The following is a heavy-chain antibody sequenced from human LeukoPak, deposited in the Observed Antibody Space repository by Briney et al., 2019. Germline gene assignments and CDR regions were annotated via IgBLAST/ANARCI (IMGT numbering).Heavy chain of an antibody. CDR3: ARTSRKYYDSYVFDY. CDR1: GGSFSGYY. D-gene: IGHD3-22*01. Sequence: SETLSLTCAVYGGSFSGYYWSWIRQPPGKGLEWIGEINHSGSTNYNPSLKSRVTISVDTSKNQFSLKLSSVTAADTAVYYCARTSRKYYDSYVFDYWGQGTLVTVSS. CDR2: INHSGST. V-gene: IGHV4-34*01. J-gene: IGHJ4*02.